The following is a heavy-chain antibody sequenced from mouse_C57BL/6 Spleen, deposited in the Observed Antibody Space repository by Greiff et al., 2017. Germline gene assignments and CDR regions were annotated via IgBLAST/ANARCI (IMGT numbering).Heavy chain of an antibody. CDR3: ARRGLTLYYFDY. CDR2: IYPRSGNT. Sequence: VQLQQSGAELARPGASVKLSCKASGYTFTSSGISWVKQRTGQGLEWIGEIYPRSGNTYYNEKFKGKATLTADKSSSKAYMELRSLTSEDSAVYFCARRGLTLYYFDYWGQGTTLTVSS. V-gene: IGHV1-81*01. CDR1: GYTFTSSG. J-gene: IGHJ2*01. D-gene: IGHD3-1*01.